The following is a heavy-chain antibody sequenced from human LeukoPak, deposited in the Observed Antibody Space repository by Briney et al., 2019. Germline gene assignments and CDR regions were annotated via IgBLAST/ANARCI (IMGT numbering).Heavy chain of an antibody. CDR3: AAHGDYGSGSYYAPFDY. D-gene: IGHD3-10*01. J-gene: IGHJ4*02. CDR1: GGSVSSGSYY. CDR2: IYYSGST. Sequence: SETLSLTCTVSGGSVSSGSYYWSWIRQPPGKGLEWIGYIYYSGSTNYNPSLRSRVTISVDTSKNQSSLKLSSVTAADTAVYYCAAHGDYGSGSYYAPFDYWGQGTLVTVSS. V-gene: IGHV4-61*01.